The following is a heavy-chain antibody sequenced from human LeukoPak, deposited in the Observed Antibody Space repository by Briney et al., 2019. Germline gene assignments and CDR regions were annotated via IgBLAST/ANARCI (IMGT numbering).Heavy chain of an antibody. CDR3: ARVIDPAAFDI. Sequence: SQTLSLTCTVSGGSISSGSYYWSWIRQPAGKGLEWIGEINHSGSTNYNPSLKSRVTISVDTSKNQFSLKLSSVTAADTAVYYCARVIDPAAFDIWGQGTMVTVSS. CDR1: GGSISSGSYY. V-gene: IGHV4-61*09. CDR2: INHSGST. D-gene: IGHD3-9*01. J-gene: IGHJ3*02.